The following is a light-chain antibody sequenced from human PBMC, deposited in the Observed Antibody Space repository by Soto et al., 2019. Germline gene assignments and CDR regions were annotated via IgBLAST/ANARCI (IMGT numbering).Light chain of an antibody. CDR2: EVS. V-gene: IGLV2-8*01. Sequence: QSVLTQPPSASGSPGQSVTISCTGTSSDVGGYKYVSWYQQHPGKAPKLMIYEVSERPSGVPDRFSGSKSGNTASLTVSGLQAEDEADYYCSSYAGSNHVVFGGGTKLTVL. CDR3: SSYAGSNHVV. CDR1: SSDVGGYKY. J-gene: IGLJ3*02.